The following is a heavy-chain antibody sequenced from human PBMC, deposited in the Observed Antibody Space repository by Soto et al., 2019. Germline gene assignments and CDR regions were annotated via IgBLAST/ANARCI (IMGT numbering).Heavy chain of an antibody. CDR2: ISVYNEKT. CDR3: AREGYCSSGSCALYSHDYFGMDV. J-gene: IGHJ6*02. CDR1: GYTFNRYG. D-gene: IGHD2-15*01. Sequence: QVQLVQSGAEVKKPGASVKLSCKASGYTFNRYGISWVRQAPGQGLEWMGWISVYNEKTNYAQNFQGRVTMTTDTSTTAAYMELRSLTSDDTAVYFCAREGYCSSGSCALYSHDYFGMDVWGQGTTVTVSS. V-gene: IGHV1-18*01.